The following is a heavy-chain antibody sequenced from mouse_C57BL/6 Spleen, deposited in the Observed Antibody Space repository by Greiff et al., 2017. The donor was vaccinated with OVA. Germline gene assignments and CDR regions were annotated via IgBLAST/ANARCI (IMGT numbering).Heavy chain of an antibody. CDR1: GYTFTDYY. CDR3: ATITGYYAMDY. J-gene: IGHJ4*01. Sequence: EVQLQQSGPELVKPGASVKISCKASGYTFTDYYMNWVKQSHGKSLEWIGDINPNNGGTSYNQKFKGKATLTVDKSSSTAYMELRSLTSEDSAVYYCATITGYYAMDYWGQGTSVTVSS. CDR2: INPNNGGT. D-gene: IGHD1-2*01. V-gene: IGHV1-26*01.